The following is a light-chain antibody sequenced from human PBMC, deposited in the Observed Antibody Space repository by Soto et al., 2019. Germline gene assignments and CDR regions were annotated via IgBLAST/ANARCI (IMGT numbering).Light chain of an antibody. J-gene: IGKJ5*01. Sequence: IVLTQSPGTLSLSPGERATLSCRASQSVSRSYLAWYQQKPGQAPRPLIFGASSRATGIPDRFSGSGSGTDFTLTISRLEPEDFAVYYCQQYGSSPITFGQGTRLDIK. V-gene: IGKV3-20*01. CDR2: GAS. CDR1: QSVSRSY. CDR3: QQYGSSPIT.